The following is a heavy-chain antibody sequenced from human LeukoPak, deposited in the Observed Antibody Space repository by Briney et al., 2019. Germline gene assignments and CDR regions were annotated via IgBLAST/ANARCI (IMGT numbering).Heavy chain of an antibody. V-gene: IGHV3-23*01. CDR1: GFTFNNYA. D-gene: IGHD3-10*01. J-gene: IGHJ6*02. Sequence: GGSLRLPCAASGFTFNNYAMSWVRQAPGKGLEWVSAISGSGGTTNHADFVKGRFTISRDISKNTLYLQMNSLRAEDTAVYYCAKDNGFGEFQYYYYGVDVWGQGTTVTVSS. CDR3: AKDNGFGEFQYYYYGVDV. CDR2: ISGSGGTT.